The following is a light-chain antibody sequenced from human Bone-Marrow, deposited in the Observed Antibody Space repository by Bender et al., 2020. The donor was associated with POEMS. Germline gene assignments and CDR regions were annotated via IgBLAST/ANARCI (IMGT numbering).Light chain of an antibody. CDR2: DVS. Sequence: QSALTQPASVSGSPGQSITISCAGTSSDFGVRAHVSWYQQIPGSVPKLIIYDVSNRPSGVSNRFSGSTSGNTASLTISGLQPEDEGDYFCSSYTTRRTLRCVFGTGTKVTVL. CDR1: SSDFGVRAH. CDR3: SSYTTRRTLRCV. V-gene: IGLV2-14*01. J-gene: IGLJ1*01.